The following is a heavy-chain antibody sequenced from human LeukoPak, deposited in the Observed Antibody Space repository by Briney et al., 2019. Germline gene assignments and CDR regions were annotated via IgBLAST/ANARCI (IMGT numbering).Heavy chain of an antibody. CDR1: GYPFTSYW. Sequence: GESLKISCQGSGYPFTSYWISWVRQLPGKGLEGTGRIVPSDSYTNYSPSFQGHVTISADKSISTAYLQWSSLKASDTAMYYCARHCTPSDAFDIWGQGTRVSVSS. CDR3: ARHCTPSDAFDI. CDR2: IVPSDSYT. D-gene: IGHD2-21*01. J-gene: IGHJ3*02. V-gene: IGHV5-10-1*01.